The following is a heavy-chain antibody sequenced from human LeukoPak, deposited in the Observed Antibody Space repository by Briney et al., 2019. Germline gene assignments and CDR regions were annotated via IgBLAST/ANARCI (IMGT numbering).Heavy chain of an antibody. J-gene: IGHJ5*02. CDR2: ISWNSGSI. Sequence: GGSLRLSCAASGFTFDDYAMHWVRHAPGKGLEWVSGISWNSGSIGYADSVKGRFTISRDNAKNSLYLQMNSLRAEDTAVYYCARGPVDSLNWFDPWGQGTLVTVSS. CDR1: GFTFDDYA. CDR3: ARGPVDSLNWFDP. D-gene: IGHD5-12*01. V-gene: IGHV3-9*01.